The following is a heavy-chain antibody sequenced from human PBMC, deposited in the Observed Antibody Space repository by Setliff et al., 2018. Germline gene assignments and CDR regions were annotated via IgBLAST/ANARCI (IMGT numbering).Heavy chain of an antibody. CDR3: VREGVDSRPSTDYRYYMDV. V-gene: IGHV1-69*05. CDR1: GDSLNNYA. D-gene: IGHD3-22*01. J-gene: IGHJ6*03. Sequence: GASVKVSCKASGDSLNNYAISWVRQAPGQGLEWMGGIIPMFGTPAYAQKFQDRVTIITDESASTAFMQLSSLRSEDTAVYYCVREGVDSRPSTDYRYYMDVWGKGTTVTVSS. CDR2: IIPMFGTP.